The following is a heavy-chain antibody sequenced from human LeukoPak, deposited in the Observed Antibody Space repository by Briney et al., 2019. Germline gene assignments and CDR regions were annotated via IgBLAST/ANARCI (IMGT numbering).Heavy chain of an antibody. CDR2: ISSSSYI. Sequence: PGGSLRLSCAASGFTFSSYSMNWVRQAPGKGLEWVSSISSSSYIYYADSVKGRFTISRDNAKNSLYLQMNSLRAEDTAVYYCARDCSGGSCYPTDFDYWGQGTLVTVSS. D-gene: IGHD2-15*01. CDR3: ARDCSGGSCYPTDFDY. CDR1: GFTFSSYS. J-gene: IGHJ4*02. V-gene: IGHV3-21*01.